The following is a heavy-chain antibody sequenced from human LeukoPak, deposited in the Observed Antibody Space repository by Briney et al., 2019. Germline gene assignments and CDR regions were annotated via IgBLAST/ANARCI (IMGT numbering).Heavy chain of an antibody. Sequence: GESLKISCKGSGYSFTSYWIGWVRQRPGKGLEGMGIIYPGDSDTRYSPSFQGQVTISADKSISTAYLQWSSLKASATAMYYCARHPAGGYCSGGSCPDTNWFHPWGQGTLVTVSS. J-gene: IGHJ5*02. D-gene: IGHD2-15*01. V-gene: IGHV5-51*01. CDR3: ARHPAGGYCSGGSCPDTNWFHP. CDR2: IYPGDSDT. CDR1: GYSFTSYW.